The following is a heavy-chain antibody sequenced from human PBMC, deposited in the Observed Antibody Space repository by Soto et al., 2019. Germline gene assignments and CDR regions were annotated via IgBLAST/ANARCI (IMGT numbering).Heavy chain of an antibody. CDR3: ARGDYYDSSGYLFDY. Sequence: ASETLSLTCTVSGGSISNYYWSWIRQSPGKGLQWIGCIYYSGTTNYNPSLQSRVTISVDTSKNQFSLKLSSVIGADTAVYYCARGDYYDSSGYLFDYWGQGTLVTVSS. J-gene: IGHJ4*02. D-gene: IGHD3-22*01. CDR1: GGSISNYY. CDR2: IYYSGTT. V-gene: IGHV4-59*01.